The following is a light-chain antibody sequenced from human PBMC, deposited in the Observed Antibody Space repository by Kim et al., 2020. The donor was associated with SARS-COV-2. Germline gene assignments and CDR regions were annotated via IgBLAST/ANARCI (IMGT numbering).Light chain of an antibody. CDR2: DAS. V-gene: IGKV3-11*01. J-gene: IGKJ4*02. Sequence: LSQGERATLSCRASQSVSSYLAWYQQKPGQAPRLLIYDASNRATGIPARFSGSGSGTDFTLTISSLEPEDFAVYYCQHRSNWPLTFGGGTKVDIK. CDR3: QHRSNWPLT. CDR1: QSVSSY.